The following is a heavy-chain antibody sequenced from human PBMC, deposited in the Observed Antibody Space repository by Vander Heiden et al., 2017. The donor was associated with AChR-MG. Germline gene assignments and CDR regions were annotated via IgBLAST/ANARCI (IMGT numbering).Heavy chain of an antibody. CDR1: GPPISTSLYY. D-gene: IGHD3-10*01. CDR3: ARHDWVGVSKPDQRNRFDP. J-gene: IGHJ5*02. CDR2: ISQSGTT. Sequence: QLQLQESGPGLVKSSETLSLVCTVSGPPISTSLYYWGWIRPPPGKGLQLIGSISQSGTTYYNPSLTSRVAISVDTSKNQFSLRLTSVTATDTSVYHCARHDWVGVSKPDQRNRFDPWGQGTLVTVSS. V-gene: IGHV4-39*01.